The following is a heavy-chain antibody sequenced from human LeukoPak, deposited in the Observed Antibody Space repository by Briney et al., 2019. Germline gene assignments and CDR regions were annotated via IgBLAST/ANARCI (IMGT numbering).Heavy chain of an antibody. Sequence: SVKVSCKASGGTFSSYAISWVRQAPGQGLEWMGGIIPILGTANYAQKFQGRVTITADESTSTAYMERSSLRSEDTAVYYCARGFTMVRGVITDYYYGMDVWGKGTTVTVSS. CDR2: IIPILGTA. D-gene: IGHD3-10*01. CDR1: GGTFSSYA. CDR3: ARGFTMVRGVITDYYYGMDV. V-gene: IGHV1-69*13. J-gene: IGHJ6*04.